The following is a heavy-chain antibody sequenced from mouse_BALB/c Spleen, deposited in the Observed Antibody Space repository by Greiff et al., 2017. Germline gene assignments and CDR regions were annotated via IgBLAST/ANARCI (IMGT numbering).Heavy chain of an antibody. J-gene: IGHJ4*01. V-gene: IGHV1S137*01. CDR2: ISTYYGDA. D-gene: IGHD3-3*01. Sequence: QVQLQQSGAELVRPGVSVKISCKGSGYTFTDYAMHWVKQSHAKSLEWIGVISTYYGDASYNQKFKGKATMTVDKSSSTAYMELARLTSEDSAIYYCARGHGGAMDYWGQGTSVTVSS. CDR1: GYTFTDYA. CDR3: ARGHGGAMDY.